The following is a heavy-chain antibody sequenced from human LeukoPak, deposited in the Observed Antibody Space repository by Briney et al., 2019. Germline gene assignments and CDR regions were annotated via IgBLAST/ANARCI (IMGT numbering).Heavy chain of an antibody. CDR1: GYTLTELS. CDR2: FEPEDGET. D-gene: IGHD3-10*01. CDR3: ATDRPSGGYKIDAFDI. J-gene: IGHJ3*02. Sequence: ASVKVSCKVSGYTLTELSMHWVRQAPGKGLEWMAGFEPEDGETIYAQKFQGRVTMTEDTSTDTAYMELSSLRSEDTAVYYCATDRPSGGYKIDAFDIWGQGTMVTVSS. V-gene: IGHV1-24*01.